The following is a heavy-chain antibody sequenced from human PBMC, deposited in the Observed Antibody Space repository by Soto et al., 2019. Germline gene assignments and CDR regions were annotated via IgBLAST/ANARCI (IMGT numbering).Heavy chain of an antibody. V-gene: IGHV3-74*01. CDR3: VSEEAYRAIGPDY. D-gene: IGHD2-21*01. CDR2: INSDGSTT. CDR1: EFTFSDYW. Sequence: EVQLVEFGGGLVQPGGSLRLSCAASEFTFSDYWMHWVRQAPGKGLVWVSRINSDGSTTTYADFVKGRFTISRDNAKNTLYLQMNSLRAEDTAVYYCVSEEAYRAIGPDYWGQGTLVTVSP. J-gene: IGHJ4*02.